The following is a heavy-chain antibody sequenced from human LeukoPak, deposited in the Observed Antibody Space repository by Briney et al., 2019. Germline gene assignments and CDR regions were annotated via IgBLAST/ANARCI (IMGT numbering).Heavy chain of an antibody. J-gene: IGHJ6*03. Sequence: PGGSLRLSCAASGFKFDEYGMTWVRQTPGKGLEWVTRISRDGVTTSYADSVKGRFTISRDNAKNSLYLEMKSLRADDTALYFCAREVIIVEPTHVLHYTYMDVWGKGTTVTVSS. V-gene: IGHV3-20*04. CDR2: ISRDGVTT. CDR3: AREVIIVEPTHVLHYTYMDV. CDR1: GFKFDEYG. D-gene: IGHD1-26*01.